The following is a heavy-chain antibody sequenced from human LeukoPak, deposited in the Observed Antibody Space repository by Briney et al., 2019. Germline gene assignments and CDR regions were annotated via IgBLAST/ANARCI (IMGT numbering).Heavy chain of an antibody. D-gene: IGHD1-1*01. J-gene: IGHJ6*04. CDR2: ISSSSSYI. V-gene: IGHV3-21*01. Sequence: GGSLRLSCAASGFTFSGHSMNWVRQTPGKGLEWVSSISSSSSYIYYADSVKGRFTISRDNAKNSLYLQMNSLRAEDTAVYYCARDHSRGLQLGLIWGKGTTVTVSS. CDR3: ARDHSRGLQLGLI. CDR1: GFTFSGHS.